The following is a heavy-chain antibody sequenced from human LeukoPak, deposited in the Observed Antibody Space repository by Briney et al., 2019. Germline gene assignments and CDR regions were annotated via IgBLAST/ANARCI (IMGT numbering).Heavy chain of an antibody. J-gene: IGHJ4*02. CDR1: GYTFTGYY. V-gene: IGHV1-2*02. Sequence: EASVKVSCKASGYTFTGYYMHWVRQAPGQGLEWMGWINPNSGGTNYAQKFQGRVTMTRDTSISTAYMELSSLRSDDTAVYYCARAGSGYSGYERIWGQGTLVTVSS. CDR3: ARAGSGYSGYERI. CDR2: INPNSGGT. D-gene: IGHD5-12*01.